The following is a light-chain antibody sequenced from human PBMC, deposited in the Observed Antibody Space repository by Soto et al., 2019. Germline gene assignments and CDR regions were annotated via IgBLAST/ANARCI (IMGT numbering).Light chain of an antibody. J-gene: IGKJ2*01. V-gene: IGKV1-5*01. CDR1: QSISTL. Sequence: EIQMTHSPSTLSASVGDRVTITCRASQSISTLLAWYQQKPGKSPEVLIYDASTLESGVPSRFSGSGSGTKFTLTISSLQPDDFATYYCQQYSSNLYTFGQGTKLEIK. CDR2: DAS. CDR3: QQYSSNLYT.